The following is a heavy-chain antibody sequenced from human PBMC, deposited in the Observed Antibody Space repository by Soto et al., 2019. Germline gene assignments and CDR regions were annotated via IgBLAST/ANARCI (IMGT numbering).Heavy chain of an antibody. CDR3: TRVCSGACWVEW. D-gene: IGHD2-15*01. CDR2: NTDSSSCVI. J-gene: IGHJ4*02. CDR1: GFTLSTYS. V-gene: IGHV3-48*02. Sequence: EVQLVESGGGLVQPGGSLRLSCPASGFTLSTYSMQCVRQAPGKGPEWVSDNTDSSSCVIFYAESVKGRFTISRDNAKNSLSLQMNSMRDDDSSVYYCTRVCSGACWVEWWGQGTPVTVSS.